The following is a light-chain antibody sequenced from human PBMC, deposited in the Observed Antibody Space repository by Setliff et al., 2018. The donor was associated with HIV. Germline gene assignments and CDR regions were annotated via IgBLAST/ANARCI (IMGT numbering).Light chain of an antibody. CDR3: SSYTSSIPLYV. CDR1: SSDVRTYNF. V-gene: IGLV2-14*03. CDR2: DVS. Sequence: QSALAQPASVSGSPGQSITISCTGTSSDVRTYNFVSWYQQHPGEAPKLIIYDVSYRPSGVSNRFSGSESANTASLTISGLQAEDEAHYYCSSYTSSIPLYVFGTGTKVTVL. J-gene: IGLJ1*01.